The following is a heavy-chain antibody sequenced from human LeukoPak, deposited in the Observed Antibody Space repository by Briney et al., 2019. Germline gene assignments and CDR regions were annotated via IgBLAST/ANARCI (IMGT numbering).Heavy chain of an antibody. CDR1: GYTFTDSY. Sequence: GASVKVSCKASGYTFTDSYLHWVRQAPGQGLEWMGWINPNSGGTNYAQKFQGRVTMTRDTSISTAYMELSRLRSDDTAVYYCARVWKLERPGLGYWGQGTLVTVSS. V-gene: IGHV1-2*02. CDR3: ARVWKLERPGLGY. D-gene: IGHD1-1*01. CDR2: INPNSGGT. J-gene: IGHJ4*02.